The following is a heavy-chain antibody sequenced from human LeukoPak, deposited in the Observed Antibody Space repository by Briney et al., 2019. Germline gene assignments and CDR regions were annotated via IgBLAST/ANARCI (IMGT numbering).Heavy chain of an antibody. CDR1: GFTFSSYG. CDR3: AKDGYSSGYYYGFH. J-gene: IGHJ4*02. D-gene: IGHD3-22*01. CDR2: IRYDGSNK. V-gene: IGHV3-30*02. Sequence: PGGSLRLSCAASGFTFSSYGMHWVRQAPGKGLEWVAFIRYDGSNKYYADSVKGRFTISRDNSKSTLYLQMNSLRAEDTAVYYCAKDGYSSGYYYGFHWGQGTLVTVSS.